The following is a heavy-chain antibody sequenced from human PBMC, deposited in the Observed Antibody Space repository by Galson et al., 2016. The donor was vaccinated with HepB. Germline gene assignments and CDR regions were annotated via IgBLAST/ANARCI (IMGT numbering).Heavy chain of an antibody. Sequence: LRLSCAASGFTFSRSTMHWVRQAPGKGLEWVAVISFHGNNKDYADSVKGRFTISRDSSQNTLYLQMNSLRAEDTAVYYCARGATSGSYNFDYWGQGTLVTVSS. D-gene: IGHD1-26*01. CDR3: ARGATSGSYNFDY. J-gene: IGHJ4*02. CDR2: ISFHGNNK. CDR1: GFTFSRST. V-gene: IGHV3-30-3*01.